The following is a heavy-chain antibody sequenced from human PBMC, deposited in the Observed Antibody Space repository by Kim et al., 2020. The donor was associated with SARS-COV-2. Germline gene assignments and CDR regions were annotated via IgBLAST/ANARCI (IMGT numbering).Heavy chain of an antibody. V-gene: IGHV3-53*01. D-gene: IGHD3-10*01. CDR2: IYSGGST. CDR1: GFTVSSNY. CDR3: ARVGYYGSGSYYHEYFQH. Sequence: GSLRLSCAASGFTVSSNYMSWVRQAPGKGLEWVSVIYSGGSTYYADSVKGRFTISRDNSKNTLYLQMNSLRAEDTAVYYCARVGYYGSGSYYHEYFQHWGQGTLVTVSS. J-gene: IGHJ1*01.